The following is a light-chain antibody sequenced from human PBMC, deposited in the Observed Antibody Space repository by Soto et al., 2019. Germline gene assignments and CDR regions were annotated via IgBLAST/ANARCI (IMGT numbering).Light chain of an antibody. V-gene: IGKV3-11*01. Sequence: EIGLTQSPATLSLSPGEIATLSCRASQIISSYLAWYQQRPGQAPRLLIYDASNRATGIPARFSGSGSGADFALTISSLEPEDFAVYYCQQRSNWPLTFGGGTKVEIK. CDR3: QQRSNWPLT. CDR2: DAS. CDR1: QIISSY. J-gene: IGKJ4*01.